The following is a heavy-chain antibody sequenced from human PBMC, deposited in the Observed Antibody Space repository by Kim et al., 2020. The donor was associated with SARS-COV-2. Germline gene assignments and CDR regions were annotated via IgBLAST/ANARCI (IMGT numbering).Heavy chain of an antibody. Sequence: GGSLRLSCAASGFTFSSYGMHWVRQAPGKGLEWVAVISYDGSNKYYADSVKGRFTISRDNSKNTLYLQMNSLRAEDTTVYYCAKALRANNWNPNWFDTWGQGTLVTVSS. J-gene: IGHJ5*02. CDR2: ISYDGSNK. CDR1: GFTFSSYG. CDR3: AKALRANNWNPNWFDT. V-gene: IGHV3-30*18. D-gene: IGHD1-20*01.